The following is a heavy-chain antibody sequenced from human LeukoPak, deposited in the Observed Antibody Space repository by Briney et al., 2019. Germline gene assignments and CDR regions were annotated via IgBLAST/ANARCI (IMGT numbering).Heavy chain of an antibody. V-gene: IGHV3-30-3*01. D-gene: IGHD6-19*01. Sequence: PGGSLRLSCAASGFTFSSYAMHWVRQAPGKGLEWVAVISYDGSNKYYADSVKGRFTISRDNSKNTLYLQMNSLRAEDTAVYYCAREPQGEQWLVRFDYWGQGTLVTVSS. J-gene: IGHJ4*02. CDR2: ISYDGSNK. CDR1: GFTFSSYA. CDR3: AREPQGEQWLVRFDY.